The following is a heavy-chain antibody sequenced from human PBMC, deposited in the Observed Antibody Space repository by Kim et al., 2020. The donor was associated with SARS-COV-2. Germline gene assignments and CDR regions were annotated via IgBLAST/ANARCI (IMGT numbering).Heavy chain of an antibody. J-gene: IGHJ3*02. Sequence: ASVKVSCKVSGYTLTELSMHRVRQAPGKGLEWMGGFDPEDGETIYAQKFQGRVTMTEDTSTDTAYMELSSLRSEDTAVYYCATAGDSSGYPDAFDIWGQGTMVTVSS. CDR1: GYTLTELS. CDR2: FDPEDGET. CDR3: ATAGDSSGYPDAFDI. V-gene: IGHV1-24*01. D-gene: IGHD3-22*01.